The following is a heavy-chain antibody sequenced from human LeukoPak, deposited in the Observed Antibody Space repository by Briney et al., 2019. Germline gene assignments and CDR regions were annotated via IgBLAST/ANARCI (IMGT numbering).Heavy chain of an antibody. CDR3: AREYDSSGYPFDY. CDR2: INPNSGGT. V-gene: IGHV1-2*04. CDR1: GYTFTGYY. J-gene: IGHJ4*02. Sequence: AASVKVSCKASGYTFTGYYMHWVRQAPGQGLEWMGWINPNSGGTNYAQKFQGWVTMTRDASISTAYMELSRLRSDDTAVYYCAREYDSSGYPFDYWGQGTLVTVSS. D-gene: IGHD3-22*01.